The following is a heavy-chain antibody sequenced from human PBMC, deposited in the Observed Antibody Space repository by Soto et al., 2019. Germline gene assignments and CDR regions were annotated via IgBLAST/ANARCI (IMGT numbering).Heavy chain of an antibody. Sequence: GESLKISCESHGYSFTTYWITWVRQKPGKGLEWVGSFHPGESDTRYSPSFQGRVTISADRSLATAYLQWSSLQAADTAIYYCARHEATYYNFYGMDVWGKGTTVTVSS. J-gene: IGHJ6*04. CDR3: ARHEATYYNFYGMDV. CDR2: FHPGESDT. CDR1: GYSFTTYW. V-gene: IGHV5-51*01.